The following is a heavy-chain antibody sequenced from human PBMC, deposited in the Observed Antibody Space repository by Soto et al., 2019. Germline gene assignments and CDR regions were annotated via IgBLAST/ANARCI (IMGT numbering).Heavy chain of an antibody. CDR1: GYTFINYY. Sequence: ASVKVSCKASGYTFINYYIHWVRQAPGQGLEWMGVINPSGGSTSYAQKFQGRVTMTRDTSTSTVYMELSSLRSDDTAVYYCARDSPPVDYWGQGTLVTVSS. CDR2: INPSGGST. J-gene: IGHJ4*02. V-gene: IGHV1-46*01. CDR3: ARDSPPVDY.